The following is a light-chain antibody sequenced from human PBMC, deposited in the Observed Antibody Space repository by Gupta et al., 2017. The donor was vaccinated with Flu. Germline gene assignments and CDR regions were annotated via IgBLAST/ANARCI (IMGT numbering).Light chain of an antibody. CDR1: QSISSW. Sequence: DIQLTQSPSTLSASVGDRVTITCRASQSISSWLAWYQQEPGKARKLLIYKASSLESGVPSRFSGSGSGTEFTLTISSLQPEDFATYCCQQYNSYSRLTFGGGTKVEIK. V-gene: IGKV1-5*03. CDR3: QQYNSYSRLT. J-gene: IGKJ4*01. CDR2: KAS.